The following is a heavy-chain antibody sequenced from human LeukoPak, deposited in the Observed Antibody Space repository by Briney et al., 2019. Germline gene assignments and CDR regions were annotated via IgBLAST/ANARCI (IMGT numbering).Heavy chain of an antibody. CDR2: TSSDGSNK. CDR3: ATSMIYYDSNGYYPYYFDY. J-gene: IGHJ4*02. V-gene: IGHV3-30*03. Sequence: PGRSLRLSCAASGFTSSRYGMHWVRQAPGKGPEWVAVTSSDGSNKFYGDTVKGRFTISKDNAKNTLYLQMNSLRAEDTAVYYCATSMIYYDSNGYYPYYFDYWGQGTLVTVSS. D-gene: IGHD3-22*01. CDR1: GFTSSRYG.